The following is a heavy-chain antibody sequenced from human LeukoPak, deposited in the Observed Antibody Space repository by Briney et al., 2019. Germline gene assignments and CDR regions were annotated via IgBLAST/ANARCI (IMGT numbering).Heavy chain of an antibody. Sequence: ASVKVSCKASGGTFISYAISWVRQAPGQGLEWMGGIIPIFGTANYAQKFQGRVTITADESTSTAYMELSSLRSEDTAVYYCARGAGTATTNHYYYGMDVWGRGTTVTVSS. J-gene: IGHJ6*02. V-gene: IGHV1-69*13. CDR2: IIPIFGTA. D-gene: IGHD1-7*01. CDR1: GGTFISYA. CDR3: ARGAGTATTNHYYYGMDV.